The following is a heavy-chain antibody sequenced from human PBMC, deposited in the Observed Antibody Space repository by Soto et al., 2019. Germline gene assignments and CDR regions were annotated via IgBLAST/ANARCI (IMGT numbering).Heavy chain of an antibody. J-gene: IGHJ4*02. CDR2: IDTSGTKI. D-gene: IGHD3-3*01. CDR1: PHTPPDYY. Sequence: QVQLVESGGDLVQPGGSLRLSCPPPPHTPPDYYMSWIRQAPGKGLEWISYIDTSGTKIYYADSVKGRFTITRDNAKNSLYLEMNSLRDEDTAVYYCASHYDMWSGYLSPVDYWGQGTLVTVSS. CDR3: ASHYDMWSGYLSPVDY. V-gene: IGHV3-11*01.